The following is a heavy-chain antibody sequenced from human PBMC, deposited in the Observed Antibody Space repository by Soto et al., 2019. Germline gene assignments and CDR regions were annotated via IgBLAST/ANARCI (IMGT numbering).Heavy chain of an antibody. V-gene: IGHV1-69*01. CDR2: IIPIFGTA. Sequence: YCGTSAGRDSRYTMVWVGQAPEQGLEWMGGIIPIFGTANYAQKFQGRVTITADESTSTAYMELSSLRSEDTAVYYCARARPSLYYYYGMDVWGQGNTVIVS. J-gene: IGHJ6*02. CDR3: ARARPSLYYYYGMDV. CDR1: AGRDSRYT.